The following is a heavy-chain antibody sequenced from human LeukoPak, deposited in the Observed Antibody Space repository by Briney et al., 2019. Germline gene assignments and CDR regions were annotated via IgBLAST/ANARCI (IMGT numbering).Heavy chain of an antibody. CDR1: RFTFSPYT. J-gene: IGHJ6*02. V-gene: IGHV3-21*04. D-gene: IGHD6-19*01. Sequence: GGSLRLSCAASRFTFSPYTMNWVRQAPGKGLEWVSSISSSSTYIYYADSVKGRFTISRDNAKNSLYLQMNSLRTEDTALYYCAKEYTSGWAYYFGLDVWGQGTTVTVSS. CDR3: AKEYTSGWAYYFGLDV. CDR2: ISSSSTYI.